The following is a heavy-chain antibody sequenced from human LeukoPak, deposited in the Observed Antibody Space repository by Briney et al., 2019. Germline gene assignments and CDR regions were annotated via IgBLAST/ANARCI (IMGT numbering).Heavy chain of an antibody. CDR2: IYYSGST. Sequence: SETLSLTCTVSGGSISSSSYYWGWIRQSPGKGLEWIGSIYYSGSTYYNPSLKSRVTISVDTSKNQFSLKLSSVTAADTAVYYCARGDYGGNLFDYWGQGTLVTVSS. CDR3: ARGDYGGNLFDY. CDR1: GGSISSSSYY. V-gene: IGHV4-39*07. D-gene: IGHD4-23*01. J-gene: IGHJ4*02.